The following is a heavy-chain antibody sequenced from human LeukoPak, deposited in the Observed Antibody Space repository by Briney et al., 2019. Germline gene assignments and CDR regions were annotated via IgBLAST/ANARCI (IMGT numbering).Heavy chain of an antibody. CDR1: GFTFSIYA. CDR3: AKDIYGDYGGLDY. CDR2: ISGGYGGT. J-gene: IGHJ4*02. Sequence: PGGSLRLSCAASGFTFSIYAMTWVRQAPGKGLEWVSSISGGYGGTYYSHSVKGRFTISRDNSKNTLYLQMNSLRAEDTAVYYCAKDIYGDYGGLDYWGQGTQVTVPS. V-gene: IGHV3-23*01. D-gene: IGHD4-17*01.